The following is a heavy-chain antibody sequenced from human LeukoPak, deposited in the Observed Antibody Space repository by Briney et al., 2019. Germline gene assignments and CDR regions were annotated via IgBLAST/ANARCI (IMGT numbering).Heavy chain of an antibody. J-gene: IGHJ5*02. D-gene: IGHD3-10*01. Sequence: TSETLSLTCTVSGGPITTYYLSWIRQSAGMGLEWIGRISGSGVITYNPSLKSRVILSLDTSNNHFSLKLISVTAADTAVYYCARDSGTTGEVKFDPWGQGMLVTVSS. V-gene: IGHV4-4*07. CDR2: ISGSGVI. CDR1: GGPITTYY. CDR3: ARDSGTTGEVKFDP.